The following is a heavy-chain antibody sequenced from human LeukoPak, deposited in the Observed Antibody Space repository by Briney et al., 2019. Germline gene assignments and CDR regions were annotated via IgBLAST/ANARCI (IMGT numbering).Heavy chain of an antibody. Sequence: PSETLSLTCTVSGGSISSSSYYWGWIRQPPGKGLEWIGSIYYSGSTYYNPSLKSRVTISVDTSNNQFSLKLSSVTAADTAVYYCARDGIAVAGTVYFDYWGQGTLVTVSS. V-gene: IGHV4-39*07. CDR2: IYYSGST. CDR3: ARDGIAVAGTVYFDY. J-gene: IGHJ4*02. CDR1: GGSISSSSYY. D-gene: IGHD6-19*01.